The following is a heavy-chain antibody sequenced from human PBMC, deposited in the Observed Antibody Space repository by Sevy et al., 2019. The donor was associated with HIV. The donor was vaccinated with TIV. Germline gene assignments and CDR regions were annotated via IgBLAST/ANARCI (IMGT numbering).Heavy chain of an antibody. D-gene: IGHD6-13*01. Sequence: SETLSLTCTVSGGSISSGSYYWSWIRQPAGKGLEWIGRIYTSGSTNYNPSLKSRVTISVDTSKNQFSLKLSSVTAADTAVYYCARGPIRIAAAVYYYYYMDVWGKGTTVTVSS. CDR3: ARGPIRIAAAVYYYYYMDV. CDR2: IYTSGST. V-gene: IGHV4-61*02. J-gene: IGHJ6*03. CDR1: GGSISSGSYY.